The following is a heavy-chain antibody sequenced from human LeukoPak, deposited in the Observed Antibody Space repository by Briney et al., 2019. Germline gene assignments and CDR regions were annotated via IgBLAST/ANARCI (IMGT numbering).Heavy chain of an antibody. CDR2: INVYNGHT. J-gene: IGHJ4*02. Sequence: GASVKVSCKTSGYIFTNYGVSWVRQAPGQGLKWMGWINVYNGHTIYAQEFQGRVTLTTDTSTSTAHMDLRSLRSDDTAVYYCVRDSDHAPDYWGQGTLVTVSS. CDR3: VRDSDHAPDY. CDR1: GYIFTNYG. D-gene: IGHD3-10*01. V-gene: IGHV1-18*01.